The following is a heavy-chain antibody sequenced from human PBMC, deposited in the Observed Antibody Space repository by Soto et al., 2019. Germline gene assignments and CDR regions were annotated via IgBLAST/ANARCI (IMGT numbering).Heavy chain of an antibody. CDR1: GFTFSSYA. V-gene: IGHV3-23*01. D-gene: IGHD6-13*01. Sequence: GGSLRLSCAASGFTFSSYAMSWVRQAPGKGLEWVSAISGSGGSTYYADSVKGRFTISRDNSKNTLYLQMNSLRVEDTAVYYCAKDRWASYSSSWYDYWGQGTLVTVSS. CDR3: AKDRWASYSSSWYDY. J-gene: IGHJ4*02. CDR2: ISGSGGST.